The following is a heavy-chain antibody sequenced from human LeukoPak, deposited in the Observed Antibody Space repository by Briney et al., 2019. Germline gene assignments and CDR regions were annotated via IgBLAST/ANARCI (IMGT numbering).Heavy chain of an antibody. J-gene: IGHJ4*02. D-gene: IGHD6-19*01. CDR1: GGSFTSDY. CDR3: ARGLSLGWVDY. Sequence: SETLSLTCTVYGGSFTSDYWTWMRQPPGKGLEWIGEVHHSGMTNYKPSLRSRVTISLDTSKNQFSLNLASVTAADTAVYYCARGLSLGWVDYSGQGTLVSVSS. CDR2: VHHSGMT. V-gene: IGHV4-34*01.